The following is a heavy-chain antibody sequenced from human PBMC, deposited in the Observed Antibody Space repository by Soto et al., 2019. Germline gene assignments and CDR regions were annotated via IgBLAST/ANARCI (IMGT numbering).Heavy chain of an antibody. CDR3: ARVRGVNSGDRTEFDY. Sequence: SVTLFPTRPFSGGSIKGGFYYLSRIHRIPGKCLEVIGYIYYRGSTYNHPALKRRVTISVDTSKNQFSLKLSSVTAADTAVYYCARVRGVNSGDRTEFDYWGQGSRVTGSS. D-gene: IGHD3-10*01. J-gene: IGHJ4*02. CDR2: IYYRGST. CDR1: GGSIKGGFYY. V-gene: IGHV4-30-4*01.